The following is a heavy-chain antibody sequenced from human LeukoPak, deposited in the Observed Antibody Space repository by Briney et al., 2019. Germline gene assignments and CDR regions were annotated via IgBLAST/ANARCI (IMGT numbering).Heavy chain of an antibody. CDR3: ATGTGFTSGEAFDI. J-gene: IGHJ3*02. D-gene: IGHD6-19*01. Sequence: GASVKVSCKASGYRLTELSMHWVRQAPGKGLEWMGGFDSEDDQTVYAQKFRGRVTLTEDTSTDTAYMELTGLRSDDTAVYFCATGTGFTSGEAFDIWGQGRLVIVSS. CDR1: GYRLTELS. CDR2: FDSEDDQT. V-gene: IGHV1-24*01.